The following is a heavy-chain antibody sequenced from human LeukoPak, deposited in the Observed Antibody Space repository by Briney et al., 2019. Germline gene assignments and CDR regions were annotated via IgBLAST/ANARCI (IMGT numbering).Heavy chain of an antibody. CDR3: ARDESWYYFDY. CDR1: GYTFTSYA. D-gene: IGHD6-13*01. V-gene: IGHV1-3*01. CDR2: INAGNGNT. J-gene: IGHJ4*02. Sequence: GASVKVSCKASGYTFTSYAMHWVRQAPGQRLEWMGWINAGNGNTKYSQKFQGRVTITRDTSASTAYMELRSLRSDDTAVYYCARDESWYYFDYWGQGTLVTVSS.